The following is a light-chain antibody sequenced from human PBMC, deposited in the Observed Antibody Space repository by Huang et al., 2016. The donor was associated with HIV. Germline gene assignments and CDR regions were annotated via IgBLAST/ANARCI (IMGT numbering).Light chain of an antibody. CDR2: GAS. Sequence: EILMTQSPATLSVSPGERATLSCRASQSVSSNLAWYQQKPGQAPRLLIYGASTRATGIPASFGGSGSGTEFTLTISSLQSEDFAVYYCQQYNNWPPMYTFGQGTKLEIK. V-gene: IGKV3-15*01. J-gene: IGKJ2*01. CDR3: QQYNNWPPMYT. CDR1: QSVSSN.